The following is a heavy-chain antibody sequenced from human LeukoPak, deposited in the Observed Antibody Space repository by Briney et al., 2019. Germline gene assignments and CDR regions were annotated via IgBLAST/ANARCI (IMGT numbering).Heavy chain of an antibody. D-gene: IGHD2-2*01. Sequence: GGSLRLSCAASGFTFSSYGMHWVCQAPGKGLEWVAVIWYDGSNKYYADSVKGRFTISRDNSKNTLYLQMNSLRAEDTAVYYCARDLRSTRLDYWGQGTLVTVSS. V-gene: IGHV3-33*01. CDR2: IWYDGSNK. J-gene: IGHJ4*02. CDR3: ARDLRSTRLDY. CDR1: GFTFSSYG.